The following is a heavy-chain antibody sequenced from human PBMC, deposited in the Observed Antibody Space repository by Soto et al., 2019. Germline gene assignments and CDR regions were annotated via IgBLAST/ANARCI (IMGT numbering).Heavy chain of an antibody. D-gene: IGHD3-10*01. Sequence: QVQLVQSGAEVRKPGSSVKVSCKTSGGLISSLAISWVRQAPGQGLEWMGGLVPVFGTANYAQKFQDRVTITADKSTSTSYMELSSLRSEDTAVYYCARSPGVFDYWGQGTLVTVSS. V-gene: IGHV1-69*06. J-gene: IGHJ4*02. CDR3: ARSPGVFDY. CDR2: LVPVFGTA. CDR1: GGLISSLA.